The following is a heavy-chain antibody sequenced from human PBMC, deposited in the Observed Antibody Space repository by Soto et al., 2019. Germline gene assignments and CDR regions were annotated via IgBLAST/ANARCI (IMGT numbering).Heavy chain of an antibody. CDR2: IYYSGST. CDR1: GGSISSSSYY. J-gene: IGHJ6*03. V-gene: IGHV4-39*01. Sequence: SETLSLTCPVSGGSISSSSYYWGWIRQPPGKGMEWIGSIYYSGSTYYNPSLKSRVTISVDTSKNQFSLKLSSVTAADTAVYYCARHIGDNYGDRTRYYYYYMDVWGKGTTVTVSS. D-gene: IGHD4-17*01. CDR3: ARHIGDNYGDRTRYYYYYMDV.